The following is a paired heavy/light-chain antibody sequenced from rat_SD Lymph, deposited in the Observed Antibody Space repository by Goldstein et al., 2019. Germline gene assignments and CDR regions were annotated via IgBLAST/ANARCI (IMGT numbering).Light chain of an antibody. J-gene: IGKJ2-3*01. CDR1: QNINKY. CDR3: LQYVNLYT. CDR2: YTS. V-gene: IGKV19S2*01. Sequence: DIQMTQSPPSLSASLGDKVTITCQASQNINKYIAWYQQKPGKAPRLLIRYTSTLESGTPSRFSGSGSGRDYSFSISNVESEDIASYYCLQYVNLYTFGAGTKLELK.
Heavy chain of an antibody. V-gene: IGHV8-25*01. CDR1: GFSLSTYGMR. Sequence: QVTLKESGPGILQPSQALSLTCTFSGFSLSTYGMRVSWIRQPSGKGLEWLATIDWDDDKYYNPSLKSRLTVSKDTSNNQAFLKITSMDSADTATYYCAWTSRAPFAYWGQGTLVTVSS. D-gene: IGHD3-1*01. CDR2: IDWDDDK. CDR3: AWTSRAPFAY. J-gene: IGHJ3*01.